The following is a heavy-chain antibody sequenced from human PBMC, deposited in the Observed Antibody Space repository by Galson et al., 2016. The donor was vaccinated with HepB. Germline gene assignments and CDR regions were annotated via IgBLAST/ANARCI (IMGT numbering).Heavy chain of an antibody. Sequence: CAISGDSVSSNSAAWNWIRQSPSRGLEWLGRTYHRSTWNHDYAESVKSRITINPDTSKNQFSLQLNSVTPEDTAVYYCARDRWFGEDMIYNYYYGMDVWGQGTTVTVSS. CDR2: TYHRSTWNH. J-gene: IGHJ6*02. D-gene: IGHD3-10*01. CDR1: GDSVSSNSAA. V-gene: IGHV6-1*01. CDR3: ARDRWFGEDMIYNYYYGMDV.